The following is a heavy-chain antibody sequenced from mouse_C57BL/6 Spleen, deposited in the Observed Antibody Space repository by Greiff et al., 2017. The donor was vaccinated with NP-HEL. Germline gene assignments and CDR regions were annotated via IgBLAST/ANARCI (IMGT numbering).Heavy chain of an antibody. CDR3: ATYGSSYPYAMDY. CDR2: INPNNGGT. V-gene: IGHV1-22*01. D-gene: IGHD1-1*01. Sequence: EVQLQQSGPELVKPGASVKMSCKASGYTFTDYNMHWVKQSHGKSLEWIGYINPNNGGTSYNQKFKGKATFTVNKSSSTAYMELRSLTSEDSAVYYCATYGSSYPYAMDYWGQGTSVTVSS. CDR1: GYTFTDYN. J-gene: IGHJ4*01.